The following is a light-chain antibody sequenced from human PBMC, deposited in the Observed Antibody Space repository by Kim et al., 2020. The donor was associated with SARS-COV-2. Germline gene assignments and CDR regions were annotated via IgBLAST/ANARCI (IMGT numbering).Light chain of an antibody. J-gene: IGKJ1*01. CDR1: QSITDW. CDR2: KTS. Sequence: SESVGDRVTITCRASQSITDWVAWYQQKPGKAPKLLIHKTSSLENGVPSRFSGSGSATEFTLTISSLQPDDFATYYCQQYYDYWTFGQGTKVDIK. V-gene: IGKV1-5*03. CDR3: QQYYDYWT.